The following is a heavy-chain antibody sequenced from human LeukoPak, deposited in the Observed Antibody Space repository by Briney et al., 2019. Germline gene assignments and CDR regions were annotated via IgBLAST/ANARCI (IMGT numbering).Heavy chain of an antibody. J-gene: IGHJ4*02. CDR1: GASISSGGYF. CDR2: FFYSGST. D-gene: IGHD1-1*01. V-gene: IGHV4-31*03. Sequence: SETLSLTCTVSGASISSGGYFWGWIRQHPWKGLEWMGYFFYSGSTYYNPSLKSRVAISVDTSKNQISLKLSSVTAADTAVYYCARAPGSAYNAYYFDYWGQGTLVTVSS. CDR3: ARAPGSAYNAYYFDY.